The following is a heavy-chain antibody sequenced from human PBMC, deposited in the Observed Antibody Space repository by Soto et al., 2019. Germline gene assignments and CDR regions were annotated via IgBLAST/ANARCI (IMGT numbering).Heavy chain of an antibody. Sequence: PGGSLRLSCAASGFTFSSSWMTWVRQAPGKGLEWMAKIKQDGGEKYYADSVKGRFTISRDNAKNSLYLQMNSLRAEDTAVYYCARDANSNYETDYYYYYYGMDVWGQGTTVTVSS. CDR3: ARDANSNYETDYYYYYYGMDV. D-gene: IGHD4-4*01. CDR2: IKQDGGEK. J-gene: IGHJ6*02. V-gene: IGHV3-7*01. CDR1: GFTFSSSW.